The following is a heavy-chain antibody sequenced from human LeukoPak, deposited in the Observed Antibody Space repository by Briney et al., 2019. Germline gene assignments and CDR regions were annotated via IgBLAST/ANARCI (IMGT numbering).Heavy chain of an antibody. CDR2: IKQDGSEK. CDR1: GFTFSSYW. Sequence: GGSLRLSCAASGFTFSSYWMSWVRQAPGKGLEWVANIKQDGSEKYYVDSVKGRFTISRDNAKNSLYLQMNSLRAEDTAVYYCAKVRARLMTTVLYFDYWGQGTLSPSPQ. V-gene: IGHV3-7*03. D-gene: IGHD4-11*01. J-gene: IGHJ4*02. CDR3: AKVRARLMTTVLYFDY.